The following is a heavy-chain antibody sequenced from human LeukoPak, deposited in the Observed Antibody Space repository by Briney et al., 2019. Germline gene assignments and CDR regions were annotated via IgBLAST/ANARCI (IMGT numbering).Heavy chain of an antibody. J-gene: IGHJ4*02. CDR1: GFTFSSYA. Sequence: GGSLRLSCAASGFTFSSYAIRWVRQAPGKGLEWVSGISGSGGTYYADSGKGRFTISRDNSKTTLHLQMNSLRAEDTAVYYCAKSGLNRFDYWGQGTLVTVSS. D-gene: IGHD2-15*01. V-gene: IGHV3-23*01. CDR2: ISGSGGT. CDR3: AKSGLNRFDY.